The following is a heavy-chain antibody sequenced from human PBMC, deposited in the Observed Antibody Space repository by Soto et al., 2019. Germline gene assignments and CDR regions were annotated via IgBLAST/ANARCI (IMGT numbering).Heavy chain of an antibody. V-gene: IGHV3-21*01. Sequence: PGGSLRLSCAASGFTFSSYSMNWVRQAPGKGLEWVSSISSSSSYIYYADSVKGRFTISRDNAKNSLYLQMNSLRAEDTAVYYCARDGSRDIVLMVYATYYYYGMDVWGQGTTVTVSS. CDR1: GFTFSSYS. CDR2: ISSSSSYI. D-gene: IGHD2-8*01. CDR3: ARDGSRDIVLMVYATYYYYGMDV. J-gene: IGHJ6*02.